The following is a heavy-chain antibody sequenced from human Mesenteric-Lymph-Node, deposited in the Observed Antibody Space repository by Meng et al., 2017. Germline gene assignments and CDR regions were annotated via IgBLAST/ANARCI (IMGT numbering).Heavy chain of an antibody. CDR3: ARGVYDSSGYYYRWFDP. Sequence: QQVQSGAEVKKPGSPVKVSCQASGCTFNSYVISCVRQAPGQGLEWMGGIIPIFGTANYAQKFQGRVTITEDKSTSTAYMELSSLRSEDTAVYYCARGVYDSSGYYYRWFDPWGQGTLVTASS. D-gene: IGHD3-22*01. CDR1: GCTFNSYV. V-gene: IGHV1-69*06. CDR2: IIPIFGTA. J-gene: IGHJ5*02.